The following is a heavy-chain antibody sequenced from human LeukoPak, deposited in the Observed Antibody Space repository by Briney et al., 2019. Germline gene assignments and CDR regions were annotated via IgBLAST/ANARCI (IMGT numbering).Heavy chain of an antibody. CDR1: GDSVSSNNAA. CDR3: ARGRDIVVVPAAMRKVHWFDP. J-gene: IGHJ5*02. V-gene: IGHV6-1*01. Sequence: SQTLSLTCAISGDSVSSNNAAWNWIRQSPSRGLEWLGRTYYRSKWYNHYAVSVKSRITVNPDTSKNQLSLKLSSVTAADTAVYYCARGRDIVVVPAAMRKVHWFDPWGQGTLVTVSS. D-gene: IGHD2-2*01. CDR2: TYYRSKWYN.